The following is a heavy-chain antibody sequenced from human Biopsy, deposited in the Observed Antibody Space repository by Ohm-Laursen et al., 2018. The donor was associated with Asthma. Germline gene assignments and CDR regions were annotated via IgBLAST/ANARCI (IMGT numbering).Heavy chain of an antibody. J-gene: IGHJ4*02. CDR1: GFAVSRDY. Sequence: SLRPSCTASGFAVSRDYMFWVRQAPGKGLEWVSVIYSGGTSHTADSVRGRFTISRDYSKNTLYLQMHSLRAEDTAVYYCARGDSSNWSHYYFDYWGQGTLDTVSS. CDR2: IYSGGTS. V-gene: IGHV3-53*01. CDR3: ARGDSSNWSHYYFDY. D-gene: IGHD3-22*01.